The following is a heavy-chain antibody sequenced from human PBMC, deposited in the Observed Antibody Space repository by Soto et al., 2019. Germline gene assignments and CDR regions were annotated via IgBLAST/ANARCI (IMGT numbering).Heavy chain of an antibody. Sequence: QVQLVESGGGVVQPGRSLRLSCAASGFTFSSYGMHWVRQAPGKGLEWVAVIWYDGSNKYYADSVKGRFTISRDNSKNTLYLQMNRLRAEDTAVYYCARGGAAAGPTKDGFDPWGQGTLVTVSS. V-gene: IGHV3-33*01. CDR1: GFTFSSYG. D-gene: IGHD6-13*01. J-gene: IGHJ5*02. CDR3: ARGGAAAGPTKDGFDP. CDR2: IWYDGSNK.